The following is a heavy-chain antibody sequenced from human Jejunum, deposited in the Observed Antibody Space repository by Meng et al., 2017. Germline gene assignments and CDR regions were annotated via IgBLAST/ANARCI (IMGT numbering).Heavy chain of an antibody. J-gene: IGHJ4*02. CDR2: IYTSGIT. V-gene: IGHV4-4*07. Sequence: SETLSLTCTVSGGSISTYFWSWIRQPVGKGLEWIGRIYTSGITNYNPSLKSRVTMSVDTSKNQFSLELNSVTAADTAVYYCAREAGGTSRGLDYWGQGTLVTVSS. D-gene: IGHD1-26*01. CDR1: GGSISTYF. CDR3: AREAGGTSRGLDY.